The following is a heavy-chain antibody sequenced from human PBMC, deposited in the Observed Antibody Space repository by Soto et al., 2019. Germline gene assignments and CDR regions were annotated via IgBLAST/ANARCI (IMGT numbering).Heavy chain of an antibody. V-gene: IGHV4-59*01. CDR1: GGSISSYY. CDR3: ARVAAADPLNWFDP. J-gene: IGHJ5*02. D-gene: IGHD6-13*01. CDR2: IYYSGST. Sequence: ETLSLTCTVSGGSISSYYWSWIRQPPGKGLEWIGYIYYSGSTNYNPSLKSRVTISVDTSKNQFSLKLSSVTAADTAVYYCARVAAADPLNWFDPWGQGTLVTVSS.